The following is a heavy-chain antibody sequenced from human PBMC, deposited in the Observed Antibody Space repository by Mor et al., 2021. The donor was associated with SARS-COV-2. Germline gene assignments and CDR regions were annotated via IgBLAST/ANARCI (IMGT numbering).Heavy chain of an antibody. V-gene: IGHV3-21*01. J-gene: IGHJ4*02. D-gene: IGHD3-22*01. CDR3: SSGSTSYFDY. Sequence: YYADSVKGRFTISRDNAKNSQYLQMNSLRAEYTAVYYDSSGSTSYFDYWGQGTLVTVSS.